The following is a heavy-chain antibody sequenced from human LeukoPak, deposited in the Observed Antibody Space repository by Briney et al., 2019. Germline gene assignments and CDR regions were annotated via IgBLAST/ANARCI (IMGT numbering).Heavy chain of an antibody. CDR2: IYPGDSDT. CDR3: ARLCSSTSCYYYGMDV. Sequence: GKSLKISCKGSGYSFISYWIGWVRQMPGKGLEWMGIIYPGDSDTRYSPSFQGQVTISADKSISTAYLQWSSLKASDTAMYYCARLCSSTSCYYYGMDVWGQGTTVTVSS. V-gene: IGHV5-51*01. J-gene: IGHJ6*02. CDR1: GYSFISYW. D-gene: IGHD2-2*01.